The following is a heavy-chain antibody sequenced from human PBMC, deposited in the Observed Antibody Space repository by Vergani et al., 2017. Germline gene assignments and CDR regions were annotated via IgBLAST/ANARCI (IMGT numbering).Heavy chain of an antibody. D-gene: IGHD6-13*01. CDR2: IISSVSTI. Sequence: QVQLVESGGGLVKPGGSLRLSCAASGFTFSDYYMSWIRQAPGKGLEWVSYIISSVSTIYYADSVKGRFTISRDNAKNSLYLQMNSLRAEDTAVYYCARDSLPGQLVPSVRWFDPWGQGTLVTVSS. CDR3: ARDSLPGQLVPSVRWFDP. CDR1: GFTFSDYY. V-gene: IGHV3-11*01. J-gene: IGHJ5*02.